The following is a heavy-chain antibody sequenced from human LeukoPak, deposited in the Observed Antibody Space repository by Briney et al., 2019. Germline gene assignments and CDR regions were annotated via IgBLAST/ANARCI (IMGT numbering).Heavy chain of an antibody. CDR2: IYYSGST. D-gene: IGHD3-22*01. CDR1: GGSISSGGYS. J-gene: IGHJ3*02. CDR3: ARDWNDSSGYGGFEI. V-gene: IGHV4-61*08. Sequence: SETLSLTCTVSGGSISSGGYSWSWIRQHPGKGLEWIGYIYYSGSTNYNPSLKSRVAISVDTSKNQFSLKLRSVTAADTAVYYCARDWNDSSGYGGFEIWGQGTMVTVSS.